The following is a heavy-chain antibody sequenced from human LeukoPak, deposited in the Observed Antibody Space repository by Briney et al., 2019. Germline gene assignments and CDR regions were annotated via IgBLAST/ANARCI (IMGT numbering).Heavy chain of an antibody. CDR3: ARLYGSTWGYFDY. CDR2: IYYSGST. J-gene: IGHJ4*02. Sequence: PSETLSLTCSFSGDSISSYSWSWIRQPTGKGLEWIGYIYYSGSTNYNPSLKSRVTISVDTSENQFSLTVTSVTAADTAVYYCARLYGSTWGYFDYWGQGTPVTVSS. D-gene: IGHD6-13*01. CDR1: GDSISSYS. V-gene: IGHV4-59*08.